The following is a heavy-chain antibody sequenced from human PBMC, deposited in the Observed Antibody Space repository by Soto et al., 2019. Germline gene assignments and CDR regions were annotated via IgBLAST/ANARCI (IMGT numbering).Heavy chain of an antibody. D-gene: IGHD5-18*01. CDR2: INPSGGST. V-gene: IGHV1-46*01. CDR1: GYTFTSYY. Sequence: QVQLVQSGAEVKKPGASVKVSCKASGYTFTSYYMHWVRQAPGQGLEWMGIINPSGGSTSYAQKFRGRVTLTRDTSTSTGYMELSSLRAEDTAVYYCARVAPLGRWGYSDGLDYWGQGTLVTVSS. J-gene: IGHJ4*02. CDR3: ARVAPLGRWGYSDGLDY.